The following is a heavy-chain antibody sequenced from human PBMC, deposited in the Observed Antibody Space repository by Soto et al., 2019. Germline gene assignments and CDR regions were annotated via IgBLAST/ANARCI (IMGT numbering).Heavy chain of an antibody. CDR3: ARYDYVWGSYRYRPTLGDSDRSGMDV. CDR2: ISGSGGST. Sequence: GGSLRLSCAASGFTFSSYAMSWVRQAPGKGLEGVSAISGSGGSTYYADSVKGRFTISRDNSKNTVYLQMNSLRAEDTAVYYCARYDYVWGSYRYRPTLGDSDRSGMDVWGQGTTVTVSS. CDR1: GFTFSSYA. J-gene: IGHJ6*02. V-gene: IGHV3-23*01. D-gene: IGHD3-16*02.